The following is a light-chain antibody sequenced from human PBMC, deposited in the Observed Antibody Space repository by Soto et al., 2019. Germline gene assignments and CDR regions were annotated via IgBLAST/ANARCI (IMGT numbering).Light chain of an antibody. J-gene: IGKJ5*01. Sequence: VVLTQSRGTLSLSPGQKATLXCRASQRHSASYGAWYQQRPVQAPKFLXDGLSSRAHGSPDSFSGSGSATDFTPTISSLEPEDSAVYYGQQRHMWPITFGQGTRLEIK. CDR3: QQRHMWPIT. CDR1: QRHSASY. V-gene: IGKV3D-20*02. CDR2: GLS.